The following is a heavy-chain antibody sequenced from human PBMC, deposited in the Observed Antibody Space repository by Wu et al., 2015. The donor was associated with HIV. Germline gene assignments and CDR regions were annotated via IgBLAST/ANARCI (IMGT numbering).Heavy chain of an antibody. J-gene: IGHJ4*02. CDR1: GYIFTNYD. CDR2: MNPNSGNT. CDR3: ARGDQLLYDY. D-gene: IGHD2-2*02. V-gene: IGHV1-8*03. Sequence: QVQLLQSGAEVKKPGASVKVSCKASGYIFTNYDINWVRQATGQGLEWMGWMNPNSGNTGYAQRFQDRVTITKNTSMSTAYMELSSLRSEDTAVYYCARGDQLLYDYWGQGTLVTVSS.